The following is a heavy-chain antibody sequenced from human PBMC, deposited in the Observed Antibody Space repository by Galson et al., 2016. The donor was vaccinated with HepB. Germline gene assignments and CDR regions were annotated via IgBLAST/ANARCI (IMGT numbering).Heavy chain of an antibody. J-gene: IGHJ2*01. V-gene: IGHV3-23*01. CDR2: ITAIDERT. CDR3: AKGPHGRGGLKRRFGWYFDP. D-gene: IGHD3-3*01. CDR1: GFAFSSSA. Sequence: SLRLSCAASGFAFSSSALTWVRQAPGKGLEWVSSITAIDERTYYADSMKGRFTISRDNSRNTVHLQMISLRAEDTASYYCAKGPHGRGGLKRRFGWYFDPWGRGTLVTVSS.